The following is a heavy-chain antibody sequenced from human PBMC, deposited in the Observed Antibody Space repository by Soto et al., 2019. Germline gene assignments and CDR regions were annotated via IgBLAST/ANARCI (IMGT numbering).Heavy chain of an antibody. Sequence: QVHLVESGGGVVQPGTSLTLTCTASGFTFRSSGMHWVRQAPGKGLEWLAFLAYDGSQKFYADSVKGRFSISRDNTKNTLYLHMSSLTAEDTAIYYCAIVRVTDSPLDHWGPGTLVTVS. CDR1: GFTFRSSG. CDR3: AIVRVTDSPLDH. J-gene: IGHJ4*02. D-gene: IGHD2-21*02. V-gene: IGHV3-30*03. CDR2: LAYDGSQK.